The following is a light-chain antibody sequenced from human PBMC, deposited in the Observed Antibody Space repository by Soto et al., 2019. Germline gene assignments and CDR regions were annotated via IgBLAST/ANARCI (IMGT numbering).Light chain of an antibody. CDR3: QQYGSSPGYT. V-gene: IGKV3-20*01. CDR1: QSVSSSY. J-gene: IGKJ2*01. CDR2: GAS. Sequence: EIVLTQSPGTLSLSPGERATLSCRASQSVSSSYLAWYQQKPGQAPRLLIYGASSRATGIPDRFSGSGSGTVVTLTITRLEPEDFAVYYCQQYGSSPGYTFGQGTKLEIK.